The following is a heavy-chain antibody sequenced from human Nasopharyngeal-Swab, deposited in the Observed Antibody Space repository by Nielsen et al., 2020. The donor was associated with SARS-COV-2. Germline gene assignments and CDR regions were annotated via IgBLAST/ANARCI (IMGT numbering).Heavy chain of an antibody. D-gene: IGHD6-13*01. CDR1: GGSISSSSYY. Sequence: SETLSLTCTVSGGSISSSSYYWGWFRQPPGKGLEWIGSIYYSGSTYYNPSLKSRVTISVDTSKNQFSLKLTSVTAADTAVYYCARGNSSSWYMYYFDYWGQGTLVTVSS. CDR3: ARGNSSSWYMYYFDY. J-gene: IGHJ4*02. CDR2: IYYSGST. V-gene: IGHV4-39*01.